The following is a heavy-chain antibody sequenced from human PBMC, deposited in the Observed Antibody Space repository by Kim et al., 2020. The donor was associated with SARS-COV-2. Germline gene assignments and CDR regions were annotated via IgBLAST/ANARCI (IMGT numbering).Heavy chain of an antibody. CDR3: ARNRIDY. V-gene: IGHV3-7*01. J-gene: IGHJ4*02. CDR2: IKEDGSEK. CDR1: GFSFSTYW. Sequence: GSLRLSCAASGFSFSTYWMTWVRQAPGKGLEWVANIKEDGSEKYYVDSVKGRFTISRDNAKNSLYLHMNSLRAEDTAVYSCARNRIDYWGQGTLVTVSS.